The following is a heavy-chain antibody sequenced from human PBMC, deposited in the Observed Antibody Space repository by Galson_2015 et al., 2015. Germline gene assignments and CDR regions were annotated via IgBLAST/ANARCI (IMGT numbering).Heavy chain of an antibody. D-gene: IGHD6-19*01. CDR3: TKGYSSGWSEAYLQH. CDR1: GFTLSSYA. CDR2: ISGSGGST. V-gene: IGHV3-23*01. Sequence: SLRLSCAASGFTLSSYAMSWVRQAPGKGLEWVSAISGSGGSTYYADSVRGRFTVSRDNSKNTLYLQMNSLTAEDTAVYYCTKGYSSGWSEAYLQHWGQGTLVSVSS. J-gene: IGHJ1*01.